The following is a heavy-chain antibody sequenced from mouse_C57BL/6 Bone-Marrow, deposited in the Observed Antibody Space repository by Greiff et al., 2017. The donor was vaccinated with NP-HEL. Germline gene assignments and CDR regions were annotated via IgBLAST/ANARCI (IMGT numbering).Heavy chain of an antibody. CDR3: ARGPIYYDYDETFAY. Sequence: DVQLQESGPGLVKPSQSLSLTCSVTGYSITSGYYWNWIRQFPGNKLEWMGYISYDGSNNYNPSLKNRISITRDTSKNQFFLKLNSVTTEDTATYYCARGPIYYDYDETFAYWGQGTLVTVSA. J-gene: IGHJ3*01. CDR2: ISYDGSN. CDR1: GYSITSGYY. D-gene: IGHD2-4*01. V-gene: IGHV3-6*01.